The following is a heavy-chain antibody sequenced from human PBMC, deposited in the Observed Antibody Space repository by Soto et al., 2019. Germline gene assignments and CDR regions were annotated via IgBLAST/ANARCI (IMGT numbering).Heavy chain of an antibody. J-gene: IGHJ4*02. CDR3: ARGHGHGGSSFDF. V-gene: IGHV4-59*01. CDR1: GGSTHSYD. D-gene: IGHD2-15*01. CDR2: VYYNGDT. Sequence: QVQLQESGPGLVKPSETLSLTCTVSGGSTHSYDWAWIRQPPGKGLEWMGYVYYNGDTNYNPSLKSRVTISVDASKHQFSLKLTSVPPADTAVYYCARGHGHGGSSFDFWGQGTLVTVSS.